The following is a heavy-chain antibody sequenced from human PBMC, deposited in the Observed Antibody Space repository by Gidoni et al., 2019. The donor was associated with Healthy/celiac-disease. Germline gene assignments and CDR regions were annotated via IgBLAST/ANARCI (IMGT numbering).Heavy chain of an antibody. D-gene: IGHD6-19*01. Sequence: EVQLVESGGGLVKPGGSLRLSCAASGFTFSSYSMNWVRQAPGKGLEWVSSISSSSSYIYYADSVKGRFTISRDNAKNSLYLQMNSLRAEDTAVYYCARVSEGGSGWYYDNFDYWGQGTLVTVSS. CDR3: ARVSEGGSGWYYDNFDY. J-gene: IGHJ4*02. CDR2: ISSSSSYI. CDR1: GFTFSSYS. V-gene: IGHV3-21*01.